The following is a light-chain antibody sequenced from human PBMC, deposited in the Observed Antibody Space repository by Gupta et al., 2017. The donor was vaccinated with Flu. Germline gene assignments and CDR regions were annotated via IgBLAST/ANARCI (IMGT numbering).Light chain of an antibody. Sequence: EIVLMQSPGPLSLSPGERATLSCRASQSVSSSSLAWYQQKPGQAPRLVIYGGSTRATGIPDRFSGSGSGTDFALTISRLEPEDFAVYYCQHYGSSSYTFGQGTKVDIK. CDR3: QHYGSSSYT. V-gene: IGKV3-20*01. CDR1: QSVSSSS. J-gene: IGKJ2*01. CDR2: GGS.